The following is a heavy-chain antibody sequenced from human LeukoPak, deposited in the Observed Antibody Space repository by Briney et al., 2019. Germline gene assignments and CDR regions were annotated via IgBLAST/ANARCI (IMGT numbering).Heavy chain of an antibody. D-gene: IGHD3-3*01. V-gene: IGHV4-59*01. CDR2: IYYSGNT. Sequence: SETLSLTCTVSGGSISSYYWSWIRQPPGKGLEWIGYIYYSGNTNYNPSLKSRVTISVDTSKNQFSLKLSSVTAADTAVYYCASNRYDFWSGYYTPDAFDIWGQGTMVTVSS. CDR1: GGSISSYY. CDR3: ASNRYDFWSGYYTPDAFDI. J-gene: IGHJ3*02.